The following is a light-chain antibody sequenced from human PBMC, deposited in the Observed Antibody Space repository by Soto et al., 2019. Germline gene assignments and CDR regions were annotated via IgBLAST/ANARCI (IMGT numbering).Light chain of an antibody. V-gene: IGLV2-8*01. Sequence: QSVLTQPPSASGSPGQSVTISCTGTSSDVGGYNYVSWYQHHPGKVPRLMIYEVSKRPSGVPDRFSGSKSGNMASLTVSGLQAEDEADYYCSSYAGSNTDYVFGTGTKVTVL. J-gene: IGLJ1*01. CDR2: EVS. CDR3: SSYAGSNTDYV. CDR1: SSDVGGYNY.